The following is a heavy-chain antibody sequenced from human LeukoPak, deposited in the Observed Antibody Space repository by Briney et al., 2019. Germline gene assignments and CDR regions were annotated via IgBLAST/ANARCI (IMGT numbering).Heavy chain of an antibody. V-gene: IGHV4-59*02. CDR2: IHNSGST. D-gene: IGHD1-26*01. CDR1: GGSVRSYY. CDR3: ARGISGSHGVDAFDI. J-gene: IGHJ3*02. Sequence: SETLSLTCTVSGGSVRSYYWSWIRQPPGEGLEWIAYIHNSGSTNYNPSLKSRVTISVDTSKNQFSLKLSSVTAADTAVYYCARGISGSHGVDAFDIWGQGTMVTVSS.